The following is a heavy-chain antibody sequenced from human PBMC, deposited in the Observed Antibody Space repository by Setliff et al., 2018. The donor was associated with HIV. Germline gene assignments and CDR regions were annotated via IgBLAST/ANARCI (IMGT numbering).Heavy chain of an antibody. CDR2: IYYSGIT. CDR1: GASISTYY. Sequence: SETLSLTCTVSGASISTYYWTWIRQPPGKGLEWIGYIYYSGITNYNPSLKSRVTISVDTSKNQFSLKLTSVTAADTAVYYCAKDPYDSSGLNWFDPWGQGTPVTVSS. D-gene: IGHD3-22*01. CDR3: AKDPYDSSGLNWFDP. J-gene: IGHJ5*02. V-gene: IGHV4-59*12.